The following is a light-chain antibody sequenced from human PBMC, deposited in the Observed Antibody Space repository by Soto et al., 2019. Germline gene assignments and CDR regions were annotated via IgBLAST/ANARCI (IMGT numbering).Light chain of an antibody. J-gene: IGKJ4*02. CDR2: GAS. CDR1: QSVSSN. Sequence: EIVMTQSPATLSVSPGERATLSCRASQSVSSNLAWYQQKPGQAPRLLLYGASTRATGIPARFSGSGSGTEFTLTISSLQSEDFAVYYCQQYNNLPLTCGGGTKVEIK. CDR3: QQYNNLPLT. V-gene: IGKV3-15*01.